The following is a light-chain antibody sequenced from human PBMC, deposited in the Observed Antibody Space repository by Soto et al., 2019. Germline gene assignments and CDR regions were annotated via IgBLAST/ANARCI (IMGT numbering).Light chain of an antibody. CDR1: QDINNF. J-gene: IGKJ3*01. CDR2: DGS. CDR3: QQYDNLPLT. Sequence: DIQMTQSPSSLSASVGDRVTITCQASQDINNFLNWYQQKPGKAPKVLIYDGSKLETGVPSRFSGSGSGTDFTFTITSLQPEDIATYYCQQYDNLPLTFGPGTKVDIK. V-gene: IGKV1-33*01.